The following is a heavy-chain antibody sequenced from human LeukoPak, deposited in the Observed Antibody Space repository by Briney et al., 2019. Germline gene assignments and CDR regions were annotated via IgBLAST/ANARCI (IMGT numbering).Heavy chain of an antibody. CDR3: ARIRISMIRGATTTANWFDP. J-gene: IGHJ5*02. CDR1: GYSFTTYW. CDR2: IYPDDSDT. Sequence: GESLKISCKGSGYSFTTYWIGWVRQMPGKGVEWMGIIYPDDSDTRYSPSFQGQVTISADKSISTAYLQWSSLKATDTAMYYCARIRISMIRGATTTANWFDPWGQGTLVTVSS. D-gene: IGHD3-10*01. V-gene: IGHV5-51*01.